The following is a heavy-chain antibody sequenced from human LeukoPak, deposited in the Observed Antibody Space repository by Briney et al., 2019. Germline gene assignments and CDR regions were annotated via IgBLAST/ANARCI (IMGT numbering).Heavy chain of an antibody. CDR3: AKSRRAYCSGGSCFGLWDY. V-gene: IGHV3-74*01. Sequence: HPGGSLRLSCAASGFTFSDYYMSWIRQAPGKGLVWVSRINSDESSTTYADSVKGRFTISRDNAKNTLYLQVNSLRAEDTAVYYCAKSRRAYCSGGSCFGLWDYWGQGTLVTVSS. D-gene: IGHD2-15*01. J-gene: IGHJ4*02. CDR2: INSDESST. CDR1: GFTFSDYY.